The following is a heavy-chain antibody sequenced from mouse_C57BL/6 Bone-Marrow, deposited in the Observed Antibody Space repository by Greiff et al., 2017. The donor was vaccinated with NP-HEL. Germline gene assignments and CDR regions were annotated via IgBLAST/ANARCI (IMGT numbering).Heavy chain of an antibody. CDR1: GFNIKDDY. J-gene: IGHJ1*03. CDR2: IDPENGDN. V-gene: IGHV14-4*01. CDR3: TTWHWYFDV. Sequence: EVHLVESGAELVRPGASVKLSCTASGFNIKDDYMHWVKQRPEQGLEWIGWIDPENGDNEYASKFQGKATITADTSSNTACLQLISLTSEDTAFYYCTTWHWYFDVWGTGTTVTVSS.